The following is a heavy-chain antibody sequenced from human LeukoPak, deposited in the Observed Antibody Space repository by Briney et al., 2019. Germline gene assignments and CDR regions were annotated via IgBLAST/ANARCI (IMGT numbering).Heavy chain of an antibody. J-gene: IGHJ3*02. V-gene: IGHV4-59*01. CDR2: ISYAGSA. D-gene: IGHD3-10*01. CDR3: ATEGDYYDSGTFYKTLDI. Sequence: PSETLSLTCKISRGSLSNYQWSWIRQSPGKGLEWIGYISYAGSAAYNPSLQSRVSISLDASKSQFSLRLTSVTAADTAVYYCATEGDYYDSGTFYKTLDIWGQGSMVTVPS. CDR1: RGSLSNYQ.